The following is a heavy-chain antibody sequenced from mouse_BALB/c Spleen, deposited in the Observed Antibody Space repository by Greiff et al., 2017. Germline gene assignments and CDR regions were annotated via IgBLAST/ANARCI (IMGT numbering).Heavy chain of an antibody. CDR1: GFSLTSYD. J-gene: IGHJ3*01. V-gene: IGHV2-9-2*01. CDR3: VRDFAY. Sequence: VMLVESGPGLVAPSQSLSITCTVSGFSLTSYDISWIRQPPGKGLEWLGVIWTGGGTNYNSAFMSRLSISKDNSKSQVFLKMNSLQTDDTAIYYCVRDFAYWGQGTLVTVSA. CDR2: IWTGGGT.